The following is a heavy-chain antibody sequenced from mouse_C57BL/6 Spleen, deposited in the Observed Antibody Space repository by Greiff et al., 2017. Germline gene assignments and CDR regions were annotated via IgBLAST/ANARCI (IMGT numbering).Heavy chain of an antibody. Sequence: QVQLKESGAELVMPGASVKLSCKASGYTFTSYWMHWVKQRPGQGLEWIGEIDPSDSYTNYNQKFKGKSTLTVDKSSSTAYMQLSSLTSEDSAVYYCARGGYGNSFAYWGQGTLVTVSA. CDR2: IDPSDSYT. CDR1: GYTFTSYW. J-gene: IGHJ3*01. D-gene: IGHD2-1*01. V-gene: IGHV1-69*01. CDR3: ARGGYGNSFAY.